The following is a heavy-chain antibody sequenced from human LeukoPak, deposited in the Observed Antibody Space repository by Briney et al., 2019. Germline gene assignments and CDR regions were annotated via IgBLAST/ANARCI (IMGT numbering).Heavy chain of an antibody. CDR3: ARDILTGSQSRFQH. CDR2: ISSSSSSTI. Sequence: GGSLRLSCAASGFTFSSYSMNWVRQAPRKGLEWVSYISSSSSSTIYYADSVKGRFTISRDNAKNSLYLQMNSLRAEDTAVYYCARDILTGSQSRFQHWGQGTLVTVSS. V-gene: IGHV3-48*04. CDR1: GFTFSSYS. D-gene: IGHD3-9*01. J-gene: IGHJ1*01.